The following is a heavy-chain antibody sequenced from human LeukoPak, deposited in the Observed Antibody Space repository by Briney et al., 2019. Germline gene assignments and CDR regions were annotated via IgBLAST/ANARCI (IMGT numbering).Heavy chain of an antibody. D-gene: IGHD3-10*01. CDR1: GXCFTSYW. J-gene: IGHJ4*02. Sequence: GESLKISCKGSGXCFTSYWIGWVRQMPGKGLEWMGIIYPGDSDTRYSPSFQGQVTISADKSISTAYLQWSSLKASDTAMYYCARQKITMVRGVIRSFDYWGQGTLVTVSS. CDR3: ARQKITMVRGVIRSFDY. CDR2: IYPGDSDT. V-gene: IGHV5-51*01.